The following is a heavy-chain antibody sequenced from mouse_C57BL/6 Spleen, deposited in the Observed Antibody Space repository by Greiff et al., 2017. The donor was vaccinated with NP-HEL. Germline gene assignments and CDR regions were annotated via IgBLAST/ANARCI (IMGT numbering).Heavy chain of an antibody. D-gene: IGHD1-1*01. CDR2: IDPETGGT. CDR1: GYTFTDYE. V-gene: IGHV1-15*01. Sequence: VQLQQSGAELVRPGASVTLSCKASGYTFTDYEMHWVKQTPVHGLEWIGAIDPETGGTAYNQKFKGKAILTADKSSSTAYMELRSLTSEDSAVYYCTRRGLGNYGSSSWFAYWGQGTLVTVSA. J-gene: IGHJ3*01. CDR3: TRRGLGNYGSSSWFAY.